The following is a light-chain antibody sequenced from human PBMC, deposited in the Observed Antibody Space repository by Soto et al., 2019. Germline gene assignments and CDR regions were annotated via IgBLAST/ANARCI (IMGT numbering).Light chain of an antibody. CDR1: SSNIGSRT. CDR3: AAWDDSLHVI. CDR2: NDN. J-gene: IGLJ2*01. Sequence: QSVLTQQPSASATPGQRVTISCSGSSSNIGSRTVNWYQQLPGSAPKLLVYNDNQRPSGVPDRFSGSKSGTSASLAISGLQSEDEADYYCAAWDDSLHVIFGGGTKVTVL. V-gene: IGLV1-44*01.